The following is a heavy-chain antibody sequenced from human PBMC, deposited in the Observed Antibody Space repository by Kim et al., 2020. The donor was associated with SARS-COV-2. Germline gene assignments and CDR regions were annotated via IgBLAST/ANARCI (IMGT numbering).Heavy chain of an antibody. D-gene: IGHD3-10*02. CDR3: ARSVRGLFYYFDY. CDR2: AFYTGIH. J-gene: IGHJ4*02. V-gene: IGHV4-61*05. CDR1: GDSVSSTSYY. Sequence: SETLSLSCPVSGDSVSSTSYYWTWIRQPPGKGLEWIGYAFYTGIHNYNPSLRSRVAVSVDKSKNQFSLRLSSVTAADTAVYYCARSVRGLFYYFDYWGRGTLVTVSS.